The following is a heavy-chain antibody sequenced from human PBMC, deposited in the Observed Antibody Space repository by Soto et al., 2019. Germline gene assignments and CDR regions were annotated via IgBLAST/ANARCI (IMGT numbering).Heavy chain of an antibody. J-gene: IGHJ5*02. CDR3: ARGAYYYHSSADNWFDP. CDR1: GGSISSGGYY. D-gene: IGHD3-22*01. V-gene: IGHV4-31*03. CDR2: IYYSGST. Sequence: QVQLQESGPGLVKPSQTLSLTCTVSGGSISSGGYYWSWIRQHPGKGLEWIGYIYYSGSTYYNPSLRIRVTISVDTSKNQFSLKLSSVTAADTAVYYCARGAYYYHSSADNWFDPWVQGTLVTVSS.